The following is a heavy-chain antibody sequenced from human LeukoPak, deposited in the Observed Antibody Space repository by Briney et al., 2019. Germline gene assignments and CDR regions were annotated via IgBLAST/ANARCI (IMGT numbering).Heavy chain of an antibody. V-gene: IGHV3-23*01. CDR1: GXTXXSYA. CDR3: AKGASLWELLLLYFDY. J-gene: IGHJ4*02. Sequence: LRLSXXXSGXTXXSYAMSWVRQAPGKGLEWVSAISGSGGSTYYADSVKGRFTICRDNSKKTLYLQMKSLRGEDTAVYYCAKGASLWELLLLYFDYWGQGTLVTVSS. D-gene: IGHD1-26*01. CDR2: ISGSGGST.